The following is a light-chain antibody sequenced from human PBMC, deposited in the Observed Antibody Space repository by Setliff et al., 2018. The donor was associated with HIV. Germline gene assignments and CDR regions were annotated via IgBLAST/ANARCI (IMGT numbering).Light chain of an antibody. CDR3: SSYTSSSTPYV. Sequence: QSALAQAASVSGSPGQSITMSCTGTRSDVGGFNYVSWYQQHPGKAPKLMIYEVSNRPSWISNRFSGSKSANTASLTISGLQAEDEADYYCSSYTSSSTPYVFGTGTKVTVL. CDR1: RSDVGGFNY. CDR2: EVS. V-gene: IGLV2-14*01. J-gene: IGLJ1*01.